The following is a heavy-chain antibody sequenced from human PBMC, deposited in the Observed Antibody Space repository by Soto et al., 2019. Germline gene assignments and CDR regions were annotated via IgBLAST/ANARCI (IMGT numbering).Heavy chain of an antibody. V-gene: IGHV3-23*01. Sequence: PGGSLRLSCAASGSTFSSYAMSWVRQAPGKGLEWVSAISGSGGSTYYADSVKGRFTISRDNSKNTLYLQMNSLRAEDTAVYYCAKAHTYYYDSSGYPLGYWGQGTLVTVSS. CDR3: AKAHTYYYDSSGYPLGY. CDR2: ISGSGGST. CDR1: GSTFSSYA. D-gene: IGHD3-22*01. J-gene: IGHJ4*02.